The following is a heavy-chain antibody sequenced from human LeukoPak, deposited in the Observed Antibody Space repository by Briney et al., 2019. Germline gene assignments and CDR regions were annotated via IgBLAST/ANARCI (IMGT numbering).Heavy chain of an antibody. V-gene: IGHV4-34*01. J-gene: IGHJ4*02. CDR3: ARASGSPLYYFDY. Sequence: SETLSLTCAVYGGSFSGYYWSWIRQPPGKGLEWIGEINHSGSTNYNPSLKSRVTISADTSKNQFSLKLSSVTAADTAVYYCARASGSPLYYFDYWGQGTLVTVSS. CDR1: GGSFSGYY. D-gene: IGHD3-10*01. CDR2: INHSGST.